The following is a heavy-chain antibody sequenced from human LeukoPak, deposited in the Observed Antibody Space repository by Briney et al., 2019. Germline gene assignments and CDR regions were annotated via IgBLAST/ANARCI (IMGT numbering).Heavy chain of an antibody. CDR1: RFTFSSYW. CDR3: ASLDSVGYYFDY. D-gene: IGHD2-15*01. J-gene: IGHJ4*02. CDR2: IKQDGSEK. V-gene: IGHV3-7*01. Sequence: GGSLRLSCAASRFTFSSYWMSWVRQAPGKGLEWVANIKQDGSEKYYVDSVKGRFTISRDNAKNSLYLQMNSLRAEDTAVYYCASLDSVGYYFDYWGQGTLVTVSS.